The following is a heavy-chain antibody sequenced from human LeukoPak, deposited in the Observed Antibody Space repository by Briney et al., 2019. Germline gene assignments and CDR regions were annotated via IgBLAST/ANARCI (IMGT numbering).Heavy chain of an antibody. Sequence: PGGSLRLSCAASGLIFSDYWMTWVRQAPGKGLEWVANIKEDGSEKNYVDSVKGRFTISRDNAKNSLYLQMNSLRAEDTAVYYCARSRGGSYWGQGTLVTVSS. J-gene: IGHJ4*02. D-gene: IGHD1-26*01. CDR3: ARSRGGSY. V-gene: IGHV3-7*01. CDR1: GLIFSDYW. CDR2: IKEDGSEK.